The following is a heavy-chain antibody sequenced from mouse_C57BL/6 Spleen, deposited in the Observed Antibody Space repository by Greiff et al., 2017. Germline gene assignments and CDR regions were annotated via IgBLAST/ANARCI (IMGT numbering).Heavy chain of an antibody. D-gene: IGHD2-4*01. CDR2: IYPGDGDT. CDR1: GYAFSSYW. Sequence: VQPQQSGAELVKPGASVKISCKASGYAFSSYWMNWVKQRPGKGLEWIGQIYPGDGDTNYNGKFKGKATLTADKSSSTAYMQLSSLTSEDSAVYFCARGGDYDEAWFAYWGQGTLVTVSA. V-gene: IGHV1-80*01. J-gene: IGHJ3*01. CDR3: ARGGDYDEAWFAY.